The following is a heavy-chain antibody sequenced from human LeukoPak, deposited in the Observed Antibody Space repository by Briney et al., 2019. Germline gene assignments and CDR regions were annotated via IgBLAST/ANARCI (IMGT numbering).Heavy chain of an antibody. CDR2: IKQDGSEK. D-gene: IGHD3-3*01. V-gene: IGHV3-7*01. J-gene: IGHJ4*02. Sequence: PGGSLRLSCAASGFTFSSYWMSWVRQAPGKGLEWVANIKQDGSEKYYVDSVKGRFTISRDNAKNSLYLQMNSLRAEDTAVYYCARVYDFWSGYYPFGYWGQGTLVTVSS. CDR3: ARVYDFWSGYYPFGY. CDR1: GFTFSSYW.